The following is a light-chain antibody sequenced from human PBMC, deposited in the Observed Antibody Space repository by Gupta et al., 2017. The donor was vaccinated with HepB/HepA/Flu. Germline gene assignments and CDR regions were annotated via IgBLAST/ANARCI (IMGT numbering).Light chain of an antibody. Sequence: EIVLTQSPATLSLSPGERATLSCRASQSVSSYLAWYQQKPGQAPRLLIYDASNRATGTPARFSGTGSGTDFTLTISSREPEDSAVYYCQQFSDWPYGIFGQGTKLEIK. CDR3: QQFSDWPYGI. CDR2: DAS. V-gene: IGKV3-11*01. J-gene: IGKJ2*02. CDR1: QSVSSY.